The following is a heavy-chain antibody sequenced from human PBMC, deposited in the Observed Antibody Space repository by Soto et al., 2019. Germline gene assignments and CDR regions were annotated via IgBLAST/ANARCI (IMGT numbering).Heavy chain of an antibody. V-gene: IGHV1-8*01. J-gene: IGHJ6*02. CDR2: MNAKSGDT. Sequence: ASVKFSCKASGYTFSDFDINWLRQASGQGPEWMGWMNAKSGDTFFAQRFQGKFNMTWDTSLSTAYMEVGSLTSDDTAMYYCARGNPFNYAGFDVWGQGTTVTVSS. CDR1: GYTFSDFD. D-gene: IGHD3-16*01. CDR3: ARGNPFNYAGFDV.